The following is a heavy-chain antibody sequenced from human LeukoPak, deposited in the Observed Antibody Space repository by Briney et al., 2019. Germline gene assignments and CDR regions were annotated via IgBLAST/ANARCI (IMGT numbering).Heavy chain of an antibody. Sequence: GGSLRLSCAASGFTFSSYAMTWVRQAPGKGLEWVSAIGGGGSTYYTDSLKGRFTISRDNSKNTLYLQMNSLRAEGTAVYYCAKMGKYYYDSSGYYTDYWGQGTLVTVSS. D-gene: IGHD3-22*01. CDR2: IGGGGST. CDR3: AKMGKYYYDSSGYYTDY. V-gene: IGHV3-23*01. CDR1: GFTFSSYA. J-gene: IGHJ4*02.